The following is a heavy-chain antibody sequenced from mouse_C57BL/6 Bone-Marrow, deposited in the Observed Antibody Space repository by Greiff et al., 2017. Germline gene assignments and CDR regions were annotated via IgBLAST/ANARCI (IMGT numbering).Heavy chain of an antibody. CDR1: GFSLTSYG. V-gene: IGHV2-2*01. D-gene: IGHD1-1*01. Sequence: QVQLQQSGPGLVQPSQSLSITCTVSGFSLTSYGVHWVRQSPGKGLEWLGVIWGGGSTDYNAAFISRLSISKDNSKSQVFFKMKSLQADDTAIYYCASHYGSDYYAMDYWGQGTSVTVSS. CDR2: IWGGGST. CDR3: ASHYGSDYYAMDY. J-gene: IGHJ4*01.